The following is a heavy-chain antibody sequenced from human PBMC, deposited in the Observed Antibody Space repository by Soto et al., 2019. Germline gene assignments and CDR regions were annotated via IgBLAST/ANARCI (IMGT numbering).Heavy chain of an antibody. Sequence: EVQLVESGGALVQPGGSLRLSCAASGFSLSSYDIHWVRQATGKGLEWVSAIGTAGDTYYSGSVKGRFTISRENAKTSSYIHMYSLRAGDTAVYFCARGAYRITGYYHYAIDVWGQWPEVTVSS. CDR3: ARGAYRITGYYHYAIDV. J-gene: IGHJ6*02. CDR1: GFSLSSYD. V-gene: IGHV3-13*01. D-gene: IGHD3-16*02. CDR2: IGTAGDT.